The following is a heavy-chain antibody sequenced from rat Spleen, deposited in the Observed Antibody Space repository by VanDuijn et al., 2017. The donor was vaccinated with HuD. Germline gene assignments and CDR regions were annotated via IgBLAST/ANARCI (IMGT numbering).Heavy chain of an antibody. CDR3: TTATTTAYVMDA. Sequence: EVQLVESDGGLVQPGKSLKFSCAASGFTFSDYAMAWVRQAPKKGLEWVATISYGDSSGHSSTYYRDSVKGRFTIPRDNAKSTLSLQMDSLRSEDTATYYCTTATTTAYVMDAWGQGASVTVSS. J-gene: IGHJ4*01. CDR1: GFTFSDYA. D-gene: IGHD1-1*01. V-gene: IGHV5-17*01. CDR2: ISYGDSSGHSST.